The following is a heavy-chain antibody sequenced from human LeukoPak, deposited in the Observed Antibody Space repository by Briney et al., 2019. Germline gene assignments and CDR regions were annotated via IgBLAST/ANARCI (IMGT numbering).Heavy chain of an antibody. D-gene: IGHD3-22*01. V-gene: IGHV1-2*02. CDR3: ARPSYYYDHFDY. Sequence: ASVKVSCKASGYTFTGYYMHWVRQAPGQGLEWMGWINPNSGGTNYAQKFQGRVTMTRDTSISTAYMELSRLRSDDTAVYYCARPSYYYDHFDYWGQGTLVTVSS. CDR1: GYTFTGYY. CDR2: INPNSGGT. J-gene: IGHJ4*02.